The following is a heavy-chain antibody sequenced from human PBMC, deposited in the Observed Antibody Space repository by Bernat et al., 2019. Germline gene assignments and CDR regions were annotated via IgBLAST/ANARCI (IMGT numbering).Heavy chain of an antibody. Sequence: EVQLVESGGGLVQPGGSLRLSCAASGFTFSSYSMNWLRQAPGKGLEWVSYIISSSRTIYYADSVKGRFTISRDNAKNSQYLQMNSLRAEDTAVYYCARVRYCRDTNSKDYNWFDPWGQGTQVTVSS. CDR2: IISSSRTI. CDR3: ARVRYCRDTNSKDYNWFDP. J-gene: IGHJ5*02. D-gene: IGHD2-2*01. CDR1: GFTFSSYS. V-gene: IGHV3-48*01.